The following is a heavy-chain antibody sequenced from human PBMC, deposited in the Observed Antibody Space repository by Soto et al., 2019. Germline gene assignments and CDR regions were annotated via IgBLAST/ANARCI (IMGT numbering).Heavy chain of an antibody. CDR1: GDRVSCDNAA. D-gene: IGHD6-19*01. V-gene: IGHV6-1*01. Sequence: SQTLLLTCAISGDRVSCDNAAWNWIRPSPSRGLEWLGRAYYKSKWYIEYAPSVNSRITINPDTSKNQLSLHLISVNLEDTAVYYCVRSRVFIAVTSVTNYYYYCGMDVWGQGTSVTVSS. CDR3: VRSRVFIAVTSVTNYYYYCGMDV. J-gene: IGHJ6*02. CDR2: AYYKSKWYI.